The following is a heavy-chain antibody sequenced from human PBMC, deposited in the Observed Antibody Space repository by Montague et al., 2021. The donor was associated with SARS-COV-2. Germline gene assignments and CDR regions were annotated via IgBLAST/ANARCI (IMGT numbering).Heavy chain of an antibody. V-gene: IGHV2-70*01. D-gene: IGHD3-9*01. J-gene: IGHJ4*02. CDR2: IDWDDDK. Sequence: PALVKPTQTFTLICSFSGFSLDTRGAGVAWIRQPPGKALEWLALIDWDDDKFYSTSLKTRLTISKDTSKNQVVLTMTNMDPVDTATYYCARVRYFDTTFDYWGQGTLVTVSS. CDR1: GFSLDTRGAG. CDR3: ARVRYFDTTFDY.